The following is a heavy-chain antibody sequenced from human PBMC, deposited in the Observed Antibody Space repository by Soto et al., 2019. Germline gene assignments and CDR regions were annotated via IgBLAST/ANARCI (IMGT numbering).Heavy chain of an antibody. V-gene: IGHV3-48*02. CDR1: GFPFSSYS. CDR3: ARDRSYYYDSRDQYYFDY. J-gene: IGHJ4*02. Sequence: TGGSLRLSCAASGFPFSSYSMNWVRQAPGKGLEWVSYISSSSSTIYYADSVKGRFTISRDNAKNSLYLQMNSLRDEDTAVYYCARDRSYYYDSRDQYYFDYWGQGTLVTVSS. D-gene: IGHD3-22*01. CDR2: ISSSSSTI.